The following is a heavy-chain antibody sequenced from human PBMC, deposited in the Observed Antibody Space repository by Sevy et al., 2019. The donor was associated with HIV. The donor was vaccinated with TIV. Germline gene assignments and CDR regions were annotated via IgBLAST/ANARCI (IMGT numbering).Heavy chain of an antibody. CDR3: ARGSGYYDFWSG. CDR2: INPNSGGT. V-gene: IGHV1-2*06. D-gene: IGHD3-3*01. J-gene: IGHJ4*02. CDR1: GYTFTGYY. Sequence: ASVKVSCKASGYTFTGYYMHWVRQAPGQGLEWMGRINPNSGGTNYAQKFQGRVTMTRETSISTAYMELSRLRSDDTAVYYCARGSGYYDFWSGWGQGTLVTVSS.